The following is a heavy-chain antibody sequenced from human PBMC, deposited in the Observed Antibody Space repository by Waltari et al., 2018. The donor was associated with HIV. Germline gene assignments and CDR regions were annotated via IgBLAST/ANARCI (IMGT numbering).Heavy chain of an antibody. CDR2: INHSGST. D-gene: IGHD6-13*01. V-gene: IGHV4-34*01. Sequence: QVQLQQWGAGLLKPSETLSLTCAVYGGSFIGYYWNWIRPPPGKGLEWIGEINHSGSTNYNPSLKSRVTISEDTSKNQFSLRLSSLTAADTAVYYCARGPFGAAGLKYFQDWGQGTLVIVSS. J-gene: IGHJ1*01. CDR3: ARGPFGAAGLKYFQD. CDR1: GGSFIGYY.